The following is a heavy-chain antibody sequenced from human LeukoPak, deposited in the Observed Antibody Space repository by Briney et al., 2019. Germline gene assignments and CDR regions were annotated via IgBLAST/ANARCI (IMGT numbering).Heavy chain of an antibody. J-gene: IGHJ4*02. CDR2: ISYDGSNK. Sequence: GGSLRLSCAASGFTFSSYAMHWVRQAPGKGLEWVAVISYDGSNKYYADSVKGRFTISRDNSKNALYLQMNSLRAEDTAVYYCARARNLAYFFDYWGQGTLVTVSS. CDR3: ARARNLAYFFDY. V-gene: IGHV3-30*01. CDR1: GFTFSSYA.